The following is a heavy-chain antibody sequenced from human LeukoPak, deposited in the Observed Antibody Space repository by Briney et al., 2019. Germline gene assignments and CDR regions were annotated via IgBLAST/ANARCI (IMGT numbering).Heavy chain of an antibody. CDR1: GFTFSSYA. CDR3: AKVPRGYSGYDYWDY. J-gene: IGHJ4*02. D-gene: IGHD5-12*01. V-gene: IGHV3-23*01. Sequence: GRSLRLSCAASGFTFSSYAMSWVRQAPGKGLEWVSAISGSGGSTYYADSVKGRFTISRDNSKNTLYLQMNSLRAEDTAVYYCAKVPRGYSGYDYWDYWGQGTLVTVSS. CDR2: ISGSGGST.